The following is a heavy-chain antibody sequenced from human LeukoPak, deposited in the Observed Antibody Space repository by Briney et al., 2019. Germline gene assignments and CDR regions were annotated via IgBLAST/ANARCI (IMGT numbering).Heavy chain of an antibody. CDR2: IYTSGST. CDR1: GGSISSYY. V-gene: IGHV4-4*07. J-gene: IGHJ3*02. Sequence: SETLSLTCTVSGGSISSYYWSWIRQPAGKGLEWIGRIYTSGSTNYNPSLKSRVTMSVDTSKNQFSLKLSSVTAADTAVYYCARDTYYDILTGYYKDAFDIWGQGTMVTVSS. CDR3: ARDTYYDILTGYYKDAFDI. D-gene: IGHD3-9*01.